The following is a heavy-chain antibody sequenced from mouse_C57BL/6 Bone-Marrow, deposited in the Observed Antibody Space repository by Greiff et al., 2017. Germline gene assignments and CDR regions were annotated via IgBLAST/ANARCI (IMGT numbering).Heavy chain of an antibody. CDR1: GYTFTSYG. J-gene: IGHJ1*03. D-gene: IGHD1-1*01. Sequence: QVQLQQSGAELARPGASVKLSCKASGYTFTSYGISWVKQRTGQGLEWIGEIYPRSGNTYYNEKFKGKATLTADKSSSTAYIELRSLTSEDSAVYYCARGGVYYYGSRYFDVWGTGTTVTVSS. CDR3: ARGGVYYYGSRYFDV. V-gene: IGHV1-81*01. CDR2: IYPRSGNT.